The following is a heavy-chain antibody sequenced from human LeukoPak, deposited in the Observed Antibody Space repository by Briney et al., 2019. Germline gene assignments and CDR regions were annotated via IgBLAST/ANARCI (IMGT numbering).Heavy chain of an antibody. CDR3: ARVGDCSGGSCYARRNYYMDV. V-gene: IGHV1-69*05. D-gene: IGHD2-15*01. J-gene: IGHJ6*03. CDR1: GGTFSSYA. CDR2: IIPIFVTA. Sequence: ASVKVSCKASGGTFSSYAISWVRQAPGQGLEWMGGIIPIFVTANYAHKFQGRVTITTDEYTSTAYMELSSLRSEDTAVYYCARVGDCSGGSCYARRNYYMDVWGKGTTVTVSS.